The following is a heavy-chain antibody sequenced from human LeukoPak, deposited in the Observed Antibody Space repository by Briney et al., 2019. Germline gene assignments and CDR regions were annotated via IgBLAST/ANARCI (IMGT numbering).Heavy chain of an antibody. V-gene: IGHV3-23*01. CDR2: ISGSGGST. Sequence: PGGSLRLSCAASGVTLSSYAMSWARQAPGKGLEWVSAISGSGGSTYYADSVKGRFTISRDNSKNTLYLQMNSLRAEDSAIYYCAKDEAAPVVTPAPFDYWGQGTLVTVSS. D-gene: IGHD4-23*01. J-gene: IGHJ4*02. CDR3: AKDEAAPVVTPAPFDY. CDR1: GVTLSSYA.